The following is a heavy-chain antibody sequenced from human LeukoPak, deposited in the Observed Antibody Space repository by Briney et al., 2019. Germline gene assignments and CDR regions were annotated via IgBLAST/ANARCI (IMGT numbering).Heavy chain of an antibody. V-gene: IGHV3-30*03. D-gene: IGHD3-22*01. CDR3: ARDISPYYYDSSGYYYDAFDI. CDR1: GFTFGSFA. J-gene: IGHJ3*02. Sequence: GGSLRLSCAASGFTFGSFAMHWVRQAPGKGLEWVAVIAHDGRDKHYADSMKGRFAISRDNSKNTLYLQMDSLRAEDTAVYYCARDISPYYYDSSGYYYDAFDIWGQGTMVTVSS. CDR2: IAHDGRDK.